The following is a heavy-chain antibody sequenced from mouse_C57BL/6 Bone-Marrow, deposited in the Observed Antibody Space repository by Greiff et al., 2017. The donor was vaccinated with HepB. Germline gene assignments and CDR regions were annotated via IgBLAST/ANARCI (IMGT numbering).Heavy chain of an antibody. CDR1: GFTFSDYY. D-gene: IGHD2-5*01. J-gene: IGHJ4*01. V-gene: IGHV5-12*01. CDR3: ARHGGSNYFYAMDY. Sequence: EVQGVESGGGLVQPGGSLKLSCAASGFTFSDYYMYWVRPTPEKRLEWVAYISNGGGSTYYPDTVKGRFTISRDNAKNTLYLQMSRLKSEDTAMYYCARHGGSNYFYAMDYWGQGTSVTVSS. CDR2: ISNGGGST.